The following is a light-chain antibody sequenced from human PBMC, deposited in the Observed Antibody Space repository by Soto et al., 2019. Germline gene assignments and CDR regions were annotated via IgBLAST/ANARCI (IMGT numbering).Light chain of an antibody. CDR3: QQANSFPPT. V-gene: IGKV1D-12*01. Sequence: EIQMTQSPATVSVSVGDRVTLSCRASQSVGSRLAWYQQKPGKAPMLLIYAASTLQSGVPSRFSGSGSGTDFTLTISSLQPEDFATYHCQQANSFPPTFGGGTKVEIQ. J-gene: IGKJ4*01. CDR1: QSVGSR. CDR2: AAS.